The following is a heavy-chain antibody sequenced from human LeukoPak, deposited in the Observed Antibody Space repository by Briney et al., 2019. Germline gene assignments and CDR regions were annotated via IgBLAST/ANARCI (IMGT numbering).Heavy chain of an antibody. CDR2: ISWNSGVI. V-gene: IGHV3-9*01. J-gene: IGHJ4*02. Sequence: GGSLRLSCAASGFTFGDYAMHWVRQAPGKGLEWVSGISWNSGVIGYADSVKGRFTISRDNAKNSLYLQMNSLRAEDTAVYYCARGGIAAAGTYYWGQGTLVTVSS. D-gene: IGHD6-13*01. CDR3: ARGGIAAAGTYY. CDR1: GFTFGDYA.